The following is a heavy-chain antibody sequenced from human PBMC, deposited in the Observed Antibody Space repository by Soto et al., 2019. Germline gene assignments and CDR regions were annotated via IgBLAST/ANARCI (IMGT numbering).Heavy chain of an antibody. Sequence: PSETLSLTCTVSGGSISSYYWSWIRQPPGKGLEWIGYIYYSGSTNYNPSLKSRVTISVDTSKNQFSLKLSSVTAADTAGYYCARHLYSGHDYFDYWGQGTLVPVAS. J-gene: IGHJ4*02. CDR3: ARHLYSGHDYFDY. CDR2: IYYSGST. V-gene: IGHV4-59*08. CDR1: GGSISSYY. D-gene: IGHD5-12*01.